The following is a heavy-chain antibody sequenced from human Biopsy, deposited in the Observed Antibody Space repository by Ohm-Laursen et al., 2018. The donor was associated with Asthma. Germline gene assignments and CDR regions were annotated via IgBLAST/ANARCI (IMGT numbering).Heavy chain of an antibody. V-gene: IGHV4-31*03. J-gene: IGHJ4*02. D-gene: IGHD7-27*01. CDR3: ARWGSFGFDY. CDR2: IYYSGST. Sequence: TLSLTCTVSGGSISSGGYYWSWIRQHQGKGLEWIGYIYYSGSTYYNPSLKSRVTISVDTSKNQFSLNLSSVTAADTAVYYCARWGSFGFDYWGQGTLVTVSS. CDR1: GGSISSGGYY.